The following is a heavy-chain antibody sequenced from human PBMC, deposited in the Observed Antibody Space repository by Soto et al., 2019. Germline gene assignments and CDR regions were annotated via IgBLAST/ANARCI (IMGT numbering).Heavy chain of an antibody. CDR2: IIPIIDTT. V-gene: IGHV1-69*01. CDR3: VRGRDGNNSYYLDH. J-gene: IGHJ4*02. Sequence: QVELVQSGAEVKKPGSSVKVSCKASGVTFSSYAINWVRQAPGQGLEWIGGIIPIIDTTNYAQKFQGRVKVTAHESTRTTYMALSSLRSDDTAVYYCVRGRDGNNSYYLDHRGPGAQVAVS. CDR1: GVTFSSYA.